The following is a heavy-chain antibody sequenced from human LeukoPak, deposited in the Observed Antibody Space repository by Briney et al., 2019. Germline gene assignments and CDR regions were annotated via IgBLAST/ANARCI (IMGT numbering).Heavy chain of an antibody. D-gene: IGHD3-22*01. Sequence: PGGSLRLSCAASGFTFSSYWMHWVRQAPGRGLVWVSRINSDGSSLSYADSVKGRFTISRDNAKNTLYLQMNSLRAEDTAVYYCARVFYISHYYDSSGYYAGWGQGTLVTVSS. CDR3: ARVFYISHYYDSSGYYAG. V-gene: IGHV3-74*01. J-gene: IGHJ4*02. CDR2: INSDGSSL. CDR1: GFTFSSYW.